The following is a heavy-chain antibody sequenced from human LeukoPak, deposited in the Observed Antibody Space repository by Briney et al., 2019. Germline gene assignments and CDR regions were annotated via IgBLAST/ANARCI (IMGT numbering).Heavy chain of an antibody. CDR1: GYTFTSHS. V-gene: IGHV1-18*01. CDR2: ISAYNGDT. J-gene: IGHJ4*02. D-gene: IGHD5-18*01. Sequence: ASVKVSCKTSGYTFTSHSITWVRQAPGLGLEWMGWISAYNGDTRYAQNPQGRVTITTDTSTTTGYMELRSLRSDDTAVYYCGRVDMDTNKDYWGQGTLVTVSS. CDR3: GRVDMDTNKDY.